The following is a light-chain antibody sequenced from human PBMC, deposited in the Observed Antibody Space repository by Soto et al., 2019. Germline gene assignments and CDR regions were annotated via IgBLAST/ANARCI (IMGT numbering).Light chain of an antibody. CDR2: EVS. J-gene: IGLJ1*01. CDR1: SSDVGGYNY. V-gene: IGLV2-8*01. CDR3: SSYAGSNNV. Sequence: QSVLTQPPSASGSPGQSVTLTCTKTSSDVGGYNYVSWYQQHPGKAPKLMIYEVSKRPSGVPDRFSGSKSGNTASLTVSELQAEDEADYYCSSYAGSNNVFGTGTKVTVL.